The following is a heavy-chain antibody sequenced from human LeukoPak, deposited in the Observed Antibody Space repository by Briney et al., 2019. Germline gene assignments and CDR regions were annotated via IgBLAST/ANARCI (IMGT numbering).Heavy chain of an antibody. CDR1: GGSFSGYY. V-gene: IGHV3-7*01. J-gene: IGHJ4*02. CDR3: ARSAR. CDR2: INQDGSAQ. Sequence: ETLSLTCAVYGGSFSGYYWSWVRQAPGKGLEWVANINQDGSAQYYVDSVKGRFTISRDNAKSSLSLQMNSLRAEDTAVYYCARSARWGQGILVTVSS.